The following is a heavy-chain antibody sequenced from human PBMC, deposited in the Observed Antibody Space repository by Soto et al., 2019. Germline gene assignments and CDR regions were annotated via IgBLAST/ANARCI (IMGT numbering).Heavy chain of an antibody. V-gene: IGHV3-23*05. CDR3: AKDRVSDGIYSSHY. J-gene: IGHJ4*02. CDR2: IDLTGSPT. D-gene: IGHD2-15*01. Sequence: EVQLLESGGDLVQPGGSLRLSCAASGFSFSDFSMNWFRQSPGKGLEWVSFIDLTGSPTYYIDSVKGCFTVSKDISKKTVYLQMNSLRVEDTAIYYCAKDRVSDGIYSSHYWGRGVLVTVSS. CDR1: GFSFSDFS.